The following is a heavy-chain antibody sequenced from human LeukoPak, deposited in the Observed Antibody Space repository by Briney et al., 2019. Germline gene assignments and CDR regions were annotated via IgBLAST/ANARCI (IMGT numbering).Heavy chain of an antibody. Sequence: SETLSLTCTVSGGSISSYYWSWIRQPPGKGLEWIGYIYYSGSTNYNPSLNSRVTISVDMSKNQFSLKLSSVTAADTAVYYCARDKLGLGELSLYDQWGQGTLVTVFS. J-gene: IGHJ5*02. V-gene: IGHV4-59*01. CDR1: GGSISSYY. CDR2: IYYSGST. D-gene: IGHD3-16*02. CDR3: ARDKLGLGELSLYDQ.